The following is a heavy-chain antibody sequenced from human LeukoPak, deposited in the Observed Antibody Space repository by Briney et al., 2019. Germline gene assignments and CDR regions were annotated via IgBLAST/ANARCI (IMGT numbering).Heavy chain of an antibody. CDR1: GYTFTSYY. CDR3: ASRGVILDYYYGMDV. D-gene: IGHD3-16*01. J-gene: IGHJ6*02. CDR2: INPSGGST. Sequence: ASVKVSCKASGYTFTSYYMHWVRQAPGQGLEWMGIINPSGGSTSYAQKFQGRVTMTRDTSTSTVYMEPSSPRSEDTAVYYCASRGVILDYYYGMDVWGQGTTVTVSS. V-gene: IGHV1-46*01.